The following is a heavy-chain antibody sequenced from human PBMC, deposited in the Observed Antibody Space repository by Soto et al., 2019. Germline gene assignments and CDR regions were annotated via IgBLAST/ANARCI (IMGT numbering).Heavy chain of an antibody. V-gene: IGHV1-46*01. J-gene: IGHJ4*02. CDR1: GYTFTSYY. Sequence: ASVKVSCKASGYTFTSYYMHWVRQAPGQGLEWMGRINPRGGNTSYAQKFQGRVTITRDTSTSTAYMELSSLRSEDTAVYYCASESYGGEFDYWGQGTLVTVSS. D-gene: IGHD4-17*01. CDR2: INPRGGNT. CDR3: ASESYGGEFDY.